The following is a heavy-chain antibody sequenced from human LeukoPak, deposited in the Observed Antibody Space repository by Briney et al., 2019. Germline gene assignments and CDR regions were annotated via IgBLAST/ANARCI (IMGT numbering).Heavy chain of an antibody. D-gene: IGHD2-2*01. CDR3: ARMGVVPAAHFDY. V-gene: IGHV3-9*01. J-gene: IGHJ4*02. CDR1: GFTFDEYA. Sequence: GGSLRLSCATSGFTFDEYAMHWVRQAPGKGLEWVSGINGNSDKIGYADSVKGRFTISRDSAKKSLYLQMNSLRAEDTAVYYCARMGVVPAAHFDYWGQGTLVTVSS. CDR2: INGNSDKI.